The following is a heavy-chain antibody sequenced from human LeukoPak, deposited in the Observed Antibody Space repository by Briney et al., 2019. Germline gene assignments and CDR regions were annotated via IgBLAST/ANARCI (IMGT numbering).Heavy chain of an antibody. V-gene: IGHV1-2*02. CDR2: INPNSGGT. CDR3: ARGGVLRYFDWLSSNNGYRY. CDR1: GYTFTGYY. Sequence: ASVKVSCKASGYTFTGYYMHWVRQAPGQGLEWMGWINPNSGGTNYAQKSQGRVTMTRDTSISTAYMELSSLRSDDTAVYYCARGGVLRYFDWLSSNNGYRYWGQGTLVTVSS. J-gene: IGHJ4*02. D-gene: IGHD3-9*01.